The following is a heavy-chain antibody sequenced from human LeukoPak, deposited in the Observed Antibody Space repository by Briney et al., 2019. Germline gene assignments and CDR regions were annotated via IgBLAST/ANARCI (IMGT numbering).Heavy chain of an antibody. D-gene: IGHD3-10*01. J-gene: IGHJ6*03. V-gene: IGHV4-4*07. CDR1: GGSISSYY. Sequence: SETLSLTCTVSGGSISSYYWSWIRQPAGKGLEWIGRIYTSGSTNYNPSLKSRVTMSVDTSKNQFSLKLSSVTAADTAVYYCARDHYYGSGSYYYYYHYMDVWGKGTTVTISS. CDR3: ARDHYYGSGSYYYYYHYMDV. CDR2: IYTSGST.